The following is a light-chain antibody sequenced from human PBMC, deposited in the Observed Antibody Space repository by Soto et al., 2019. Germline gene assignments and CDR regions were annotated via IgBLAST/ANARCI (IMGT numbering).Light chain of an antibody. CDR2: AAS. CDR3: QQYTNVPA. CDR1: QGISNY. Sequence: DIQMTQSPSSLSASVGDRVTITCRASQGISNYLAWYQQIPGKVPKLLISAASTLQSWVPSRFSGSGSGTDFTLTIRSLQPEDVATYYCQQYTNVPAFGGGTKVEIK. V-gene: IGKV1-27*01. J-gene: IGKJ4*01.